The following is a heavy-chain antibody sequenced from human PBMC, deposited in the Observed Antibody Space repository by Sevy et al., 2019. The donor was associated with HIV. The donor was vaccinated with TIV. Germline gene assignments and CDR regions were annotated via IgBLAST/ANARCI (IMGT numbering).Heavy chain of an antibody. V-gene: IGHV3-30-3*01. CDR2: ISYDGINK. CDR1: GFTFSDYA. Sequence: WGSLRLSCAASGFTFSDYAMHWVRHTQGKGLEWVAVISYDGINKNYADSVKGRFTLSRDNSKNTLSLQMNSPRTEDTAVYYCARDRSTRWINYYFDYWGQGTLVTVSS. J-gene: IGHJ4*02. D-gene: IGHD2-2*01. CDR3: ARDRSTRWINYYFDY.